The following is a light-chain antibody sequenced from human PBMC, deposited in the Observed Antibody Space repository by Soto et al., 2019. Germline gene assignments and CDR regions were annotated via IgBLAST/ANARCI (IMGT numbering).Light chain of an antibody. CDR2: EVS. CDR3: SSYAGSNNV. J-gene: IGLJ1*01. Sequence: QSALTQATSASASPGQSVTISCTGTSSDVGGYNYVSWYQQHPGKAPKLMIYEVSKRLSGVPDRFSGSKSGNTASLTVSGLQAEDEADYYCSSYAGSNNVFGTGNKVTVL. V-gene: IGLV2-8*01. CDR1: SSDVGGYNY.